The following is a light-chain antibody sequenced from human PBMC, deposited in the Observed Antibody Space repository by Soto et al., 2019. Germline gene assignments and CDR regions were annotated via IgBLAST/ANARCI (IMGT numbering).Light chain of an antibody. V-gene: IGLV1-40*01. CDR3: QSYGSSLSGTV. CDR2: GNS. CDR1: SSNIGAGYD. J-gene: IGLJ2*01. Sequence: QSVLTQPPSVSGAPGQRVTISCTGSSSNIGAGYDVHWYQQLPGPAPKLLIYGNSNRPSGVPDRFSGSKSGTSASLAITGLQAEAESDYCCQSYGSSLSGTVVGGGTKVTGL.